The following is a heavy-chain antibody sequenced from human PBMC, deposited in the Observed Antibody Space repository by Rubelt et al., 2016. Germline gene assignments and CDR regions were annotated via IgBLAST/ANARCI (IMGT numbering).Heavy chain of an antibody. CDR1: GFTFSSYS. CDR2: ISSSSSYI. D-gene: IGHD3-10*01. V-gene: IGHV3-21*01. Sequence: EVQLVESGGGLVKPGGSLRLSCAASGFTFSSYSMNWVRQAPGKGLEWVSSISSSSSYIYYADSVKGRFTISRDNAKNSLYLQMNSLRAEDTAVYYCARDVTEGLGEGLYAFDIWGQGTMVTVSS. CDR3: ARDVTEGLGEGLYAFDI. J-gene: IGHJ3*02.